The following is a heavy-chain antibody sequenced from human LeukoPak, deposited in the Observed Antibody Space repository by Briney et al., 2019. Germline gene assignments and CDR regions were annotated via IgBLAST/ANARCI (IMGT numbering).Heavy chain of an antibody. J-gene: IGHJ4*02. V-gene: IGHV1-24*01. D-gene: IGHD3-22*01. Sequence: ASVKVSCEVSGYTLTELSMHWVRQAPGKGLEWMGGFDPEDGETIYAQKFQGRVTMTEDTSTDTAYMELSSLRSEDTAVYYCATGYVEGYYYDSSGVLDYWGQGTLVTVSS. CDR2: FDPEDGET. CDR1: GYTLTELS. CDR3: ATGYVEGYYYDSSGVLDY.